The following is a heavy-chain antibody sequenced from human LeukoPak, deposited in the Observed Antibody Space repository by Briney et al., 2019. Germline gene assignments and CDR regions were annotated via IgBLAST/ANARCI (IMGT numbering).Heavy chain of an antibody. V-gene: IGHV3-48*03. CDR3: GRGRPEFFGSGTYLND. D-gene: IGHD3-10*01. CDR2: ISSSGTTI. Sequence: GGSLRLSCAASGFIVSTYEMRWVRQAPGKGLECVSYISSSGTTISYADSVEGRFTIPRDNAKNSLYLEMNSLRVEDRAVYYCGRGRPEFFGSGTYLNDWGQGTLVTVSS. CDR1: GFIVSTYE. J-gene: IGHJ4*02.